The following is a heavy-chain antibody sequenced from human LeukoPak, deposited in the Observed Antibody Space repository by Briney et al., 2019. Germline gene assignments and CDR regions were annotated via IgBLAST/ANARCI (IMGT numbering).Heavy chain of an antibody. D-gene: IGHD3-3*01. J-gene: IGHJ4*02. CDR3: ARDGSFWRGYPYYYDY. V-gene: IGHV3-33*01. CDR2: IWYDGSNK. CDR1: GFTFSSYC. Sequence: PGGPLRLACAAAGFTFSSYCMHWVRQAPGKGLEWVAIIWYDGSNKYYADSVKGRFTISRDNSKNTLYLQVNSLRAEDTAVYYCARDGSFWRGYPYYYDYWGQGTLVTVSS.